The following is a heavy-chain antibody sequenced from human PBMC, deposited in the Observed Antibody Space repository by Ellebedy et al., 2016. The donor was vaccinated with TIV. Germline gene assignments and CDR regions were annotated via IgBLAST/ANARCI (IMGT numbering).Heavy chain of an antibody. V-gene: IGHV3-23*01. D-gene: IGHD3-22*01. Sequence: PGGSLRLSCAASGFTFSSYAMSWVRQAPGKGLEWVSTIRNTGSRTYYADSVEGRFIIFRHNSKKTLYLQMTSLRDEDTAVYYCAKGRGGGSDSSAPRYYFDYWGLGTLVTVSS. CDR2: IRNTGSRT. CDR3: AKGRGGGSDSSAPRYYFDY. CDR1: GFTFSSYA. J-gene: IGHJ4*02.